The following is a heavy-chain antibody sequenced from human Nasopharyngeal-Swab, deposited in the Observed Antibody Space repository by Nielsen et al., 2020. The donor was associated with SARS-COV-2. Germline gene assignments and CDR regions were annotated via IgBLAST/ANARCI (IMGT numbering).Heavy chain of an antibody. V-gene: IGHV4-38-2*02. D-gene: IGHD3-16*02. CDR1: GYSISSGYY. J-gene: IGHJ4*02. CDR2: IYHSGST. Sequence: SETLSLTCTVSGYSISSGYYWGWIRRPPGKGLEWIGSIYHSGSTYYNPSLKSRVTISVDTPKNQFSLKLSSVTAADTAVYYCARVGARDYVWGSYRPNPGGYWGQGTLVTVSS. CDR3: ARVGARDYVWGSYRPNPGGY.